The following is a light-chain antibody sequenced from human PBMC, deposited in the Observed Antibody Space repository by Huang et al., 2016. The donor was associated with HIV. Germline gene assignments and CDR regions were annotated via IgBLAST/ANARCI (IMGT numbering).Light chain of an antibody. Sequence: EIVLTQSPATLSLSPGERATLPCRASQSVGSFLAWYQQKPGQAPRLLSYDASYTATGIPARFSGSESETDFTRTISNLEPEYIAFYYCQQRTYTFTFGPGTKVD. CDR3: QQRTYTFT. V-gene: IGKV3-11*01. CDR1: QSVGSF. CDR2: DAS. J-gene: IGKJ3*01.